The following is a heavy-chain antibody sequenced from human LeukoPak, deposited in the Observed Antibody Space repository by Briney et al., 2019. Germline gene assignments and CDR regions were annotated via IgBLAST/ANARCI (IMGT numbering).Heavy chain of an antibody. CDR1: GFTFSSYA. J-gene: IGHJ4*02. V-gene: IGHV3-23*01. CDR2: ISGSGGST. D-gene: IGHD6-19*01. Sequence: GRSLRLSCAASGFTFSSYAMSWVRQAPGKGLEWVSAISGSGGSTYYADSVKGRFTISRDNSKNTLHLQMNSLRAEDTAVYYCAKDREAVAGSAALDYWGQGTLVTVSS. CDR3: AKDREAVAGSAALDY.